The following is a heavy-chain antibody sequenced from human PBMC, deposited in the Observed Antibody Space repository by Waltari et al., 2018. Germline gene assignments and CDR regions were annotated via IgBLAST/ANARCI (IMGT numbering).Heavy chain of an antibody. Sequence: EVQLVESGGGLVQPGGSLRLSCSASGFTFSSYAMSWVRQAPGKGLAWVSAISGSGGSTYYADSVKGRFTISRDNSKNTLYLQMNSLRAEDTAVYYCAKSGSGWPWYFDLWGRGTLVTVSS. V-gene: IGHV3-23*04. J-gene: IGHJ2*01. CDR3: AKSGSGWPWYFDL. CDR2: ISGSGGST. D-gene: IGHD6-19*01. CDR1: GFTFSSYA.